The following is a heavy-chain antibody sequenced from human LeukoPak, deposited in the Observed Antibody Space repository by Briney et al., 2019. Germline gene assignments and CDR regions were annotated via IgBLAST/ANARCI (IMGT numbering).Heavy chain of an antibody. D-gene: IGHD6-6*01. J-gene: IGHJ4*02. Sequence: NPSETLSLTCTVSGGSISSSSYYWGWIRQPPGKGLEWIGSIYYSGSTYYNPSLKSRVTISVDTSKNQFSLKLSSVTAADTAVYYCAGTEQPTKQLVYRVDYWGQGTLVTVSS. V-gene: IGHV4-39*07. CDR2: IYYSGST. CDR1: GGSISSSSYY. CDR3: AGTEQPTKQLVYRVDY.